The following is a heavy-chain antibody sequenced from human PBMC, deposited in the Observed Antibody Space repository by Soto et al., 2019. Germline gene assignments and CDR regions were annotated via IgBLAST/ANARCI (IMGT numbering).Heavy chain of an antibody. Sequence: GGSLRLSCAASGFTVSSNYMSWVRQAPGKGLEWVSVIYSGGSTYYADSVKGRFTISRDNSKNTLYLQMNSLRAEDTAVYYCARENPLGYCSGGSCYSAWYYFDYWGQGTLVTVSS. V-gene: IGHV3-53*01. CDR2: IYSGGST. J-gene: IGHJ4*02. CDR1: GFTVSSNY. D-gene: IGHD2-15*01. CDR3: ARENPLGYCSGGSCYSAWYYFDY.